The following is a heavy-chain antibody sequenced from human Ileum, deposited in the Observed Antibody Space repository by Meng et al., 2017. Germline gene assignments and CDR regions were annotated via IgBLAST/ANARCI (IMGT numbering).Heavy chain of an antibody. D-gene: IGHD1-26*01. J-gene: IGHJ4*02. V-gene: IGHV3-74*01. CDR2: INRDGTST. CDR1: GFTFSNYW. Sequence: EVKLVEAGGGLVQPGGSWRLSCAASGFTFSNYWMHWVRQVPGKGLVWVSRINRDGTSTSYADSLEGRFSISRDNAKNTLYLQMSNLRPEDTAVYYCSRDLSSEWELVGWGQGTLVTVSS. CDR3: SRDLSSEWELVG.